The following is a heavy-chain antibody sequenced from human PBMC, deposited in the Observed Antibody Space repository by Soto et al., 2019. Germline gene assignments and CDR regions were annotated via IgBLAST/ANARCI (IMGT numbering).Heavy chain of an antibody. CDR3: ARDLLNTAAAAYYYYYGMDV. CDR2: ISYDGSNK. CDR1: GFTFSSYA. J-gene: IGHJ6*02. Sequence: GGSLRLSCAASGFTFSSYAMHWVRQAPGKGLEWVAVISYDGSNKSYADSVKGRFTISRDNSNNTLYLQMNSLRAGDTAVYYCARDLLNTAAAAYYYYYGMDVWGQGTTVTVSS. V-gene: IGHV3-30-3*01. D-gene: IGHD6-13*01.